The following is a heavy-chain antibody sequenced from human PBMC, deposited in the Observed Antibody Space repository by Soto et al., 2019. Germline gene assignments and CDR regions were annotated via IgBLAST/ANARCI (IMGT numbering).Heavy chain of an antibody. CDR1: GFTFSSYA. D-gene: IGHD1-26*01. Sequence: LRLSCAASGFTFSSYAMSWVRQAPGKGLEWVSTISGSGGNAYYADSVKGRFTISRDNSKNTLRLQMNSLRADDTAVYYCAKDGASGSYPPYHYYGMDVWGQGTTVTVSS. V-gene: IGHV3-23*01. J-gene: IGHJ6*02. CDR3: AKDGASGSYPPYHYYGMDV. CDR2: ISGSGGNA.